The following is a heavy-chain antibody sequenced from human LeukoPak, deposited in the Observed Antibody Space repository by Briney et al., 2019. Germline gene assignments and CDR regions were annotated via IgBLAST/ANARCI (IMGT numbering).Heavy chain of an antibody. CDR2: ISSSSSYI. J-gene: IGHJ4*02. CDR3: ARDSYGSGSYEFDY. V-gene: IGHV3-21*01. CDR1: GFTFSSYS. D-gene: IGHD3-10*01. Sequence: PGGSLRLSCAASGFTFSSYSMNWVRQAPGKGLEWVSSISSSSSYIYYADSVKGRFTISRDNAKNSLYLQMNSLRAEDTAVYYCARDSYGSGSYEFDYWGQGTLVTVSS.